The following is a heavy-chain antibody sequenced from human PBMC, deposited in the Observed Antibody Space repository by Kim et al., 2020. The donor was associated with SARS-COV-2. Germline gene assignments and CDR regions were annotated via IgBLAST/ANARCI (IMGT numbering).Heavy chain of an antibody. Sequence: GGSLRLSCAASGFTVSSNYMSWVRQAPGKGLEWVSVIYSGGSTYYADSVKGRFTISRDNSKNTLYLQMNSLRAEDTAVYYCARGDLGYCSGGSCYQHYYYYGMDVWGQGTTVTVSS. CDR1: GFTVSSNY. J-gene: IGHJ6*02. CDR2: IYSGGST. D-gene: IGHD2-15*01. V-gene: IGHV3-53*01. CDR3: ARGDLGYCSGGSCYQHYYYYGMDV.